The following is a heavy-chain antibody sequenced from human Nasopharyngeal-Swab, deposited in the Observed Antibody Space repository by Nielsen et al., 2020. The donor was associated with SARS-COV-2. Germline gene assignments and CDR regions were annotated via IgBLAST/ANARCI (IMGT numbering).Heavy chain of an antibody. V-gene: IGHV3-74*01. CDR2: INSDGSST. Sequence: GGSLRLSCAASGFTFSSYWMHWVLQPPGKGLVWVSRINSDGSSTSYADSVKGRFTISRDNAKNTLYLQMNSLRAEDTAVYYCARDLRFFTPSNYYYYGMDVWGQGTTVTVSS. CDR3: ARDLRFFTPSNYYYYGMDV. J-gene: IGHJ6*02. D-gene: IGHD3-3*01. CDR1: GFTFSSYW.